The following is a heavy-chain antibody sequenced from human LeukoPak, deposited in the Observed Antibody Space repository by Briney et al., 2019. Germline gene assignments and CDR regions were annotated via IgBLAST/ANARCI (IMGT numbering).Heavy chain of an antibody. Sequence: ASVKVSCEASGYIFTNYFIIWVRQAPGQGLESMGWITTYNGSTNFAQNYQGRVTMTTDTPTSTAYMELRSLRSDDTAVYYCAKGRYCTSNSCPNAGDYFDYWGQGTLVTVSS. CDR2: ITTYNGST. CDR1: GYIFTNYF. V-gene: IGHV1-18*01. CDR3: AKGRYCTSNSCPNAGDYFDY. D-gene: IGHD2-2*01. J-gene: IGHJ4*02.